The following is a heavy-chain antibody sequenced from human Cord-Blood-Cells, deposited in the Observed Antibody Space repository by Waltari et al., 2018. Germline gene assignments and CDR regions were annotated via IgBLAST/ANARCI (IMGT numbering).Heavy chain of an antibody. V-gene: IGHV4-34*01. J-gene: IGHJ5*02. CDR2: INHNGST. D-gene: IGHD3-10*01. Sequence: QVQLQQWGAGLLKPSETLSLTCAVYGGSFSGYYWSWIRQPPGKGLEWIGEINHNGSTNYNPSLKSRVTISVDTSKNQFSLKLSSVTAADTAVYYCARHGGSGSYYNWFDPWGQGTLVTVSS. CDR3: ARHGGSGSYYNWFDP. CDR1: GGSFSGYY.